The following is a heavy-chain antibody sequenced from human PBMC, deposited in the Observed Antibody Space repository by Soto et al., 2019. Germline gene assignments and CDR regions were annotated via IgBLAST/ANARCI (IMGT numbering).Heavy chain of an antibody. J-gene: IGHJ6*02. CDR2: IDPSDSYT. Sequence: GESLKISCKGSGYSFTSYWISWGRQIPGKGLEWMGRIDPSDSYTNYSPSFQGHVTISADKSISTAYLQWSRLKASDTAMYYCAKEQQMVRDYYNYAIDVCGQGPRVTVS. CDR1: GYSFTSYW. V-gene: IGHV5-10-1*01. CDR3: AKEQQMVRDYYNYAIDV. D-gene: IGHD6-13*01.